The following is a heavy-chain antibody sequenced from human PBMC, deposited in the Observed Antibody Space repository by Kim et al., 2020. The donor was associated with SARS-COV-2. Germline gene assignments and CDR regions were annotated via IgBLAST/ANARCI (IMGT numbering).Heavy chain of an antibody. CDR3: ASHSITMVRGALNYYGMDV. CDR2: INAGNGNT. V-gene: IGHV1-3*01. J-gene: IGHJ6*02. CDR1: GYTFTSYA. D-gene: IGHD3-10*01. Sequence: ASVKVSCKASGYTFTSYAMHWVRQAPGQRLEWMGWINAGNGNTKYSQKFQGRVTITRDTSASTAYMELSSLRSEDTAVYYCASHSITMVRGALNYYGMDVWGQGTTVTVSS.